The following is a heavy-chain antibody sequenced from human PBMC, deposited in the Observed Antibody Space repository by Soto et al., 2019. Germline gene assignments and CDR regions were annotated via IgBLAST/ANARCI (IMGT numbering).Heavy chain of an antibody. CDR3: ARDGLYGDPLYYYYGMDV. Sequence: GSLRLSCAASGFTFSSYAMHWVRQAPGKGLEWVAVISYDGSNKYYADSVKGRFTISRDNSKNTLYLQMNSLRAEDTAVYYCARDGLYGDPLYYYYGMDVWGQGTTVTVSS. J-gene: IGHJ6*02. D-gene: IGHD4-17*01. V-gene: IGHV3-30-3*01. CDR1: GFTFSSYA. CDR2: ISYDGSNK.